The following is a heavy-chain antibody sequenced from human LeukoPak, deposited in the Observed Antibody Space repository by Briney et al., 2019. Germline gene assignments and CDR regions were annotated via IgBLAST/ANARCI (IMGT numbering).Heavy chain of an antibody. CDR3: AIFSYYGMDV. J-gene: IGHJ6*02. CDR1: GGTFSSYA. Sequence: ASVKVSCKASGGTFSSYAISWVRQAPGQGLEWMGWMNPNSGNTGYAQKFQGRVTMTRNTSISTAYMELSSLRSEDTAVYYCAIFSYYGMDVWGQGTTVTVSS. V-gene: IGHV1-8*02. D-gene: IGHD3-3*01. CDR2: MNPNSGNT.